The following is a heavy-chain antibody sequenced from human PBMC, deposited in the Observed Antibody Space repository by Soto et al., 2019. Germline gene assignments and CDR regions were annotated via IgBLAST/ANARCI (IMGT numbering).Heavy chain of an antibody. CDR1: GFTFSSYG. D-gene: IGHD4-4*01. CDR2: ITNGGSTT. V-gene: IGHV3-30*18. Sequence: GGSLRLSCAASGFTFSSYGMHWVRQAPGKGLEWVAVITNGGSTTYYADSVKGRFTISRDNSRNTMYLQMNGLRGEDTVVYYCAKQKTTIATGLDYWGPGTLVTVS. J-gene: IGHJ4*02. CDR3: AKQKTTIATGLDY.